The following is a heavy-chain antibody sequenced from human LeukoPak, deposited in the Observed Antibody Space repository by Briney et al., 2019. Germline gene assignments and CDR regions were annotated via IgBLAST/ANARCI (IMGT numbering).Heavy chain of an antibody. CDR2: ISYDGSNK. Sequence: QSGGSLRLSCAASGFTFSSYAMHWVRQAPGKGLEWVAVISYDGSNKYYADSVKGRFTISRDNSKNTLYLQMNSLRAEDTAVYYCAKDPAVAALFDYWGQGTLVTVSS. CDR3: AKDPAVAALFDY. V-gene: IGHV3-30-3*01. CDR1: GFTFSSYA. D-gene: IGHD6-19*01. J-gene: IGHJ4*02.